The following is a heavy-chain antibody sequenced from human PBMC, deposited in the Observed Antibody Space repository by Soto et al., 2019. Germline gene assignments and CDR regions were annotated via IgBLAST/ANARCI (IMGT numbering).Heavy chain of an antibody. V-gene: IGHV4-30-4*01. CDR3: ATESGSTYGYFDY. CDR2: ISNSGST. Sequence: QMQLQESGPGLVKPSETLSLTCTVSGGSVTSDEAYWSWIRQSPGKGLEWIGYISNSGSTGYNPSLTTRLSMSVDRSKNQFTLRLTSVTAADTAVYFCATESGSTYGYFDYWGQGTQVTVSS. J-gene: IGHJ4*02. CDR1: GGSVTSDEAY. D-gene: IGHD4-17*01.